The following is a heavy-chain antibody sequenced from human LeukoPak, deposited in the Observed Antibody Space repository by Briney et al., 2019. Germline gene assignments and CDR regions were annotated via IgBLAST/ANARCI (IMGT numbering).Heavy chain of an antibody. Sequence: SETLSLTCTVSGGSISSYYWSWSRQPAGKGLEWIGRIHTSGSTNYNPSLKSRVTMSVDTSKNQFSLKLSSVTAADTAVYYCARDRYYYDSSGGRGLDYWGQGTLVTVSS. D-gene: IGHD3-22*01. J-gene: IGHJ4*02. CDR1: GGSISSYY. CDR3: ARDRYYYDSSGGRGLDY. CDR2: IHTSGST. V-gene: IGHV4-4*07.